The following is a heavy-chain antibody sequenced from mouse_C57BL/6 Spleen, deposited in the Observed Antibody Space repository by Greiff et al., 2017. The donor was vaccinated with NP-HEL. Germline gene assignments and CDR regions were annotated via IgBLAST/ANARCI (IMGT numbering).Heavy chain of an antibody. Sequence: EVKLVESEGGLVQPGSSMKLSCTASGFTFSDYYMAWVRQVPEKGLEWVANINYDGSSTYYLDSLKSRFIISRDNAKNILYLQMSSLKSEDTATYYCARGLGGGVYYFDYWGQGTTLTVSS. V-gene: IGHV5-16*01. CDR3: ARGLGGGVYYFDY. J-gene: IGHJ2*01. CDR1: GFTFSDYY. D-gene: IGHD3-3*01. CDR2: INYDGSST.